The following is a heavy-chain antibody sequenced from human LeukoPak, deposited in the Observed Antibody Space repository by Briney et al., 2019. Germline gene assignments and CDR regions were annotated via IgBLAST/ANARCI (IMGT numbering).Heavy chain of an antibody. V-gene: IGHV3-23*01. J-gene: IGHJ4*02. CDR2: ISGSGGST. Sequence: GGSLRLSCAASGFTFSSYTMSWVRQAPGKGLEWVSAISGSGGSTYYVDSVKGRFTISRDNSKNTLYLQMNSLRAEDTAVYYCAKSNGVDRNGYNSDYFDYWGQGTLVTVSS. D-gene: IGHD5-24*01. CDR1: GFTFSSYT. CDR3: AKSNGVDRNGYNSDYFDY.